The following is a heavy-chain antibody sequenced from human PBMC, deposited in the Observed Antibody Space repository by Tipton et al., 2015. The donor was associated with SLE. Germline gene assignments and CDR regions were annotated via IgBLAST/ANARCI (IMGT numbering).Heavy chain of an antibody. D-gene: IGHD6-19*01. CDR3: ASLGSGWYKGAFDI. CDR1: GFTFSSYA. Sequence: SLRLSCAASGFTFSSYAMHWVRQAPGKGLEYVSAISSNGGSTYYADSVKGRFTISRDNAKNTLYLQMNSLRAEDTAVYYCASLGSGWYKGAFDIWGQGTMVTVSS. CDR2: ISSNGGST. J-gene: IGHJ3*02. V-gene: IGHV3-64*04.